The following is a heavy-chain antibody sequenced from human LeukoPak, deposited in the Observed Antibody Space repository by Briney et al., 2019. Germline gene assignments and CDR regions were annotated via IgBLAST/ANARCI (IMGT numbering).Heavy chain of an antibody. CDR1: GFTFSSYA. J-gene: IGHJ4*02. D-gene: IGHD3-16*01. CDR2: ISGSGGST. CDR3: AKGSGHDYVWGSYYYFDY. Sequence: GGSLRLSCAASGFTFSSYAMSWVRQAPGKGLEWVSAISGSGGSTYYADSVKGRFTISRDNSKNTLYLQMNSLRAEDTAVYYCAKGSGHDYVWGSYYYFDYWGQGTLVTISS. V-gene: IGHV3-23*01.